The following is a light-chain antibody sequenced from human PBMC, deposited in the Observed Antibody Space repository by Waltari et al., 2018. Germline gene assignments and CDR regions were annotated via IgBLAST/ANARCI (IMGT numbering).Light chain of an antibody. CDR3: SSYAGSDTLV. CDR1: SSDIGAYNY. J-gene: IGLJ2*01. V-gene: IGLV2-11*01. Sequence: QAALTQPRSVSGSPGQSVTISCAGTSSDIGAYNYVSWYQQHPDTAPKVLISEVNERPSGFSERFSGSKSGNTASLIISGLQAEDDADYYCSSYAGSDTLVFGGGTRLTVL. CDR2: EVN.